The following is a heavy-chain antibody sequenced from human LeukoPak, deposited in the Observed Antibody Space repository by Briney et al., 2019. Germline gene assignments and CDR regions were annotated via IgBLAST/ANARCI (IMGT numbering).Heavy chain of an antibody. CDR1: GFTFSDAW. CDR3: ARGDSVLLWFGEPRG. D-gene: IGHD3-10*01. Sequence: GGSLRLSCAASGFTFSDAWMSWVRQAPGKGLEWVGRIKSKTDGGTTDYAAPVKGRFTISRDDSKNTLYLQMNSLRAEDTAVYYCARGDSVLLWFGEPRGGGQGTLVTVSS. J-gene: IGHJ4*02. V-gene: IGHV3-15*01. CDR2: IKSKTDGGTT.